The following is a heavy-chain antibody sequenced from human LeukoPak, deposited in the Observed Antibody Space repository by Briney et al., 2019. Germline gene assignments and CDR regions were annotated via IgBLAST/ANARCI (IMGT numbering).Heavy chain of an antibody. J-gene: IGHJ6*03. V-gene: IGHV3-23*01. CDR2: ISGSGGST. D-gene: IGHD3-10*01. Sequence: GGSLRLSCAASGFTFSSYAMSWVRQAPGKGLEWVSAISGSGGSTYYADSVKGRFTISRDNAKNSLYLQMNSLRAEDTAVYYCARDFRGYEPIVYYYYYYMDVWGKGTTVTVSS. CDR1: GFTFSSYA. CDR3: ARDFRGYEPIVYYYYYYMDV.